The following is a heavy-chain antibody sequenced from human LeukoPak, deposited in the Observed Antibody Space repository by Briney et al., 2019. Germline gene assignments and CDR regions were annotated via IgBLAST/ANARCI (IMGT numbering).Heavy chain of an antibody. CDR1: GFTFSSYW. CDR3: ASGRELLKFDY. J-gene: IGHJ4*02. V-gene: IGHV3-7*01. CDR2: IKQDGSEK. Sequence: PGGSLRLSCAASGFTFSSYWMSWVRQAPGKGLEWVANIKQDGSEKYYVDSVKGRFTISRDNAKNSLYLQMNSLRAEDTAVYYCASGRELLKFDYWGQGTLVTVSS. D-gene: IGHD1-26*01.